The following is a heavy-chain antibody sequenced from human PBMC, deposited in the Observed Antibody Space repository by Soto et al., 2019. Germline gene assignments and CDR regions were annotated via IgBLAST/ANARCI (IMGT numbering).Heavy chain of an antibody. Sequence: EVQLVESGGGLVQPGGSLRLSCAASGFTFSSYWMHWVRQVPGKGLLWVSRIDEYGSTINYADSVKGRFTISRDNARNTLYLEMNSLRAEDTAVYYCARDGSGHYYDTTGYRGYFFDYWGQGTPVTVSS. D-gene: IGHD3-22*01. CDR1: GFTFSSYW. CDR2: IDEYGSTI. CDR3: ARDGSGHYYDTTGYRGYFFDY. V-gene: IGHV3-74*01. J-gene: IGHJ4*02.